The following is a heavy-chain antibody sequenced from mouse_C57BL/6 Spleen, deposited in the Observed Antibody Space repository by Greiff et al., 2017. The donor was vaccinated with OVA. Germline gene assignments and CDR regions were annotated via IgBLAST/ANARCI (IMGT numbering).Heavy chain of an antibody. Sequence: VQLQQSGAELVRPGSSVKLSCKASGYTFTSYWMDWVKQRPGQGLEWIGNIYPSDSETHYNQKFKDKATLTVDKSSSTAYMQLSSLTSEDSAVYYCARRGYDYGFAYWGQGTLVTVSA. V-gene: IGHV1-61*01. CDR1: GYTFTSYW. D-gene: IGHD2-4*01. CDR2: IYPSDSET. J-gene: IGHJ3*01. CDR3: ARRGYDYGFAY.